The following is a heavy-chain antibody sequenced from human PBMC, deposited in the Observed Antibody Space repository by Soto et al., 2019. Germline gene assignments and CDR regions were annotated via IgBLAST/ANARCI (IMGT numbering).Heavy chain of an antibody. V-gene: IGHV3-23*01. CDR1: GLIFTKYA. Sequence: GGSLRLSCSASGLIFTKYALNWVRQAPGKGLEWVAGISASGLETHYADSVKGRFTISRDNSKKILYLQMNSLRGDDTAIYYCAMVRDSWGQGTLVTVSS. CDR2: ISASGLET. D-gene: IGHD2-8*01. J-gene: IGHJ4*02. CDR3: AMVRDS.